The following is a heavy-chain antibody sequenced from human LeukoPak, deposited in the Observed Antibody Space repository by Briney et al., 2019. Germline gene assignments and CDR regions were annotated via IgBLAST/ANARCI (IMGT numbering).Heavy chain of an antibody. CDR2: INSDGSST. J-gene: IGHJ4*02. Sequence: GGSLRLSCAASGFTFSSYWMHWVRQAPGKGLVWVSRINSDGSSTSYADSVKGRFTISRDNAKNTLYLQMNSLRAEDTAVHYCARDDSYYYDSSGYWAYYFDYWGQGTLVTVSS. CDR3: ARDDSYYYDSSGYWAYYFDY. D-gene: IGHD3-22*01. CDR1: GFTFSSYW. V-gene: IGHV3-74*01.